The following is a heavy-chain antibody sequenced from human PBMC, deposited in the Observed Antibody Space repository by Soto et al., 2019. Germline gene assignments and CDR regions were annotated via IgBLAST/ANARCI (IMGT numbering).Heavy chain of an antibody. D-gene: IGHD3-10*01. V-gene: IGHV3-64D*06. Sequence: GGSLRLSCSASGFTFSSYAMHWVRQAPGKGLEYVSAISSNGGSTYYADSVKGRFTISRDNSKNTLYLQMSSLRAEDTAAYYCVKTMVRGVLDYWGQGTLVTVSS. J-gene: IGHJ4*02. CDR3: VKTMVRGVLDY. CDR1: GFTFSSYA. CDR2: ISSNGGST.